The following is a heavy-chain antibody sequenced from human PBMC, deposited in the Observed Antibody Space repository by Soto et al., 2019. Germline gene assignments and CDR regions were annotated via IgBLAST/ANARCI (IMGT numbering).Heavy chain of an antibody. V-gene: IGHV3-49*04. D-gene: IGHD3-22*01. CDR3: TRDLHYYDSSGYDY. Sequence: GGSLRLSCKASGFTFGDYAMSWVRQAPGKGLEWVGFIRSKAYGGTTEYAASVKGRFTISRDDSKSIAYLQMNSLKTEDTAVYYCTRDLHYYDSSGYDYWGQGTLVTVSS. CDR1: GFTFGDYA. J-gene: IGHJ4*02. CDR2: IRSKAYGGTT.